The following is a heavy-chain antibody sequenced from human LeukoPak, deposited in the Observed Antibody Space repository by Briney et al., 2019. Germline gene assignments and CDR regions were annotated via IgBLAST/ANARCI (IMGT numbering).Heavy chain of an antibody. D-gene: IGHD3-3*01. J-gene: IGHJ3*02. CDR3: ARLLSYDFWSGYLPGAFDI. CDR2: IYHSGST. V-gene: IGHV4-38-2*02. CDR1: GYSISSGYY. Sequence: KPSETLSLTCTVSGYSISSGYYWGWIRQPPGKGLEWIGSIYHSGSTYYNPSLKSRVTISVETSKNQFSLKLSSVTAADTAVYYCARLLSYDFWSGYLPGAFDIWGQGTMVTVFS.